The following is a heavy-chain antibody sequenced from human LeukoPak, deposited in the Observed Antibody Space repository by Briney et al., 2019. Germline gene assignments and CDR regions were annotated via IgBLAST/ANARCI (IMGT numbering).Heavy chain of an antibody. CDR2: IYPGDSDT. CDR1: GYRFTSNW. D-gene: IGHD4-17*01. J-gene: IGHJ4*02. Sequence: GEYPKISCKGSGYRFTSNWIAWVRQMPGKGLEWMGIIYPGDSDTRDSPSFQGQVTISADKSISTAYLQWSSLRASDTAMYYCAYGKYYFDYWGQGTLVTVSS. V-gene: IGHV5-51*01. CDR3: AYGKYYFDY.